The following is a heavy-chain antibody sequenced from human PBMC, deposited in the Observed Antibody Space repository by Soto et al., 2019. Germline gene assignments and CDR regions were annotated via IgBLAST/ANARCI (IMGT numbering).Heavy chain of an antibody. V-gene: IGHV4-31*03. J-gene: IGHJ5*02. CDR3: GREELTGAFT. Sequence: QVQLQESGPGLVKPSQTLSLTCTVSGGSMSSSGHFWTWIRQFPGMGLEWIGYIARSGSTKYNPSLKGRVTISSDKAEKQFSLKLDSVTAADTAVYYCGREELTGAFTWGQGTLVTVSS. CDR1: GGSMSSSGHF. D-gene: IGHD7-27*01. CDR2: IARSGST.